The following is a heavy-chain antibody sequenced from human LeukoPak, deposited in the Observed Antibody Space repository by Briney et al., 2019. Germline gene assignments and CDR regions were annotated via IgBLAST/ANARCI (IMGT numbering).Heavy chain of an antibody. V-gene: IGHV3-23*01. Sequence: PGGSLRLSCAASGFSFSTYAMTWVRQAPGKGLEWVSGISGNGGSTYYAGSVKGRFTISRDNSKNTLSLQMNTLRAEDTALYYCANGHSRAGIITNFDYWGQGTLVTVSS. J-gene: IGHJ4*02. D-gene: IGHD1-14*01. CDR1: GFSFSTYA. CDR3: ANGHSRAGIITNFDY. CDR2: ISGNGGST.